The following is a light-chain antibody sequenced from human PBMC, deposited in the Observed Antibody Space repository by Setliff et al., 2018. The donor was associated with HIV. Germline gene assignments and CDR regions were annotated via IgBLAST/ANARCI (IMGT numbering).Light chain of an antibody. V-gene: IGLV2-23*02. CDR3: CSYSGSYISGV. CDR1: SSDVGNSHL. Sequence: QSVLTQPASVSGSPGQSITISRTGTSSDVGNSHLVSWCQQHPGRVPRLIIYDISGRPPGISDRFSGSKSGNTASLTISGLQADDEATYYCCSYSGSYISGVFGRGTRSPS. CDR2: DIS. J-gene: IGLJ1*01.